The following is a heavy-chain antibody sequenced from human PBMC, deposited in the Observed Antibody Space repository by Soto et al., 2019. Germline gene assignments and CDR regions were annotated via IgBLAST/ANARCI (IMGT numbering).Heavy chain of an antibody. D-gene: IGHD1-26*01. CDR3: ARRGSGSYYDY. V-gene: IGHV3-23*01. CDR1: GFTLSSYA. J-gene: IGHJ4*02. Sequence: EVQLLESGGGLVQPGGSLRLSCAASGFTLSSYAMRWVRQAPVKGLEWVSATSGSGDSTYYADSVKGRFTISRDNSKNTLYLQMNSLRAEDTAVYYCARRGSGSYYDYWGQGTLVTVSS. CDR2: TSGSGDST.